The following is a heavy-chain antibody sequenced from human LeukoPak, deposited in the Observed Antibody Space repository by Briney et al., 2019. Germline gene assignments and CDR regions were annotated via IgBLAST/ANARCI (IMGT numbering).Heavy chain of an antibody. CDR3: ARDSPLGMD. CDR2: ISGDGGGT. CDR1: GFTFSSCA. Sequence: GGSLRLSCAASGFTFSSCAMHWVSQAPGKGLEYVSTISGDGGGTYYANSVRGRFTISRDNSKNTLYLQMGSLIAEDMAVYYCARDSPLGMDWGQGTLVTVSS. J-gene: IGHJ4*02. D-gene: IGHD1-26*01. V-gene: IGHV3-64*01.